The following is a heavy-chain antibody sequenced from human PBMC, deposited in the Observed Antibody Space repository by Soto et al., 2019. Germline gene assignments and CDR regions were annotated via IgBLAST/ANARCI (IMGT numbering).Heavy chain of an antibody. J-gene: IGHJ4*02. CDR2: ISSSSRYI. V-gene: IGHV3-21*01. D-gene: IGHD6-19*01. CDR3: ARVGYSSGWLPDY. CDR1: GFSFSSYS. Sequence: PGGSLRLSCAASGFSFSSYSMNWVRQAPGKGLEWVSLISSSSRYIYYADSLKGRFTISRDNAKNSLYLQMNSLRAEDTAVYYCARVGYSSGWLPDYWGQGTLVTVSS.